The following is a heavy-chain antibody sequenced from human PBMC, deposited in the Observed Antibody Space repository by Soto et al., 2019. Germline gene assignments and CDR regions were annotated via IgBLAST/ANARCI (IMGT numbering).Heavy chain of an antibody. J-gene: IGHJ4*02. CDR2: IYHSGST. CDR1: GGSSSNNNW. CDR3: ATYYDILTGYTFDY. Sequence: PSETLSLTCAVSGGSSSNNNWWSWVRQPPGKGLEWIGEIYHSGSTNYNPSLKSRVTISVDKSKNQFSLKLSSVTAADTAVYYCATYYDILTGYTFDYWGQGTLVTVS. D-gene: IGHD3-9*01. V-gene: IGHV4-4*02.